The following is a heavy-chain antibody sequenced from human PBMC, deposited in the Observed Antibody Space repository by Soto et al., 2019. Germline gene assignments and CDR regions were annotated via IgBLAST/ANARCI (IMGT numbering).Heavy chain of an antibody. J-gene: IGHJ3*02. CDR1: GFTFSRYC. Sequence: QVQLVESGGGVVQPGRSLRLSCAASGFTFSRYCMHWVRQAPGKGLEWVAVIYNDGSNKYYGDSVKGRFTISRDNSKNTLYLQMNSLRAEATAVYYCAKESSLLLSIAAGVWTFDIWGQGTMVTGSS. CDR2: IYNDGSNK. CDR3: AKESSLLLSIAAGVWTFDI. D-gene: IGHD6-13*01. V-gene: IGHV3-30*18.